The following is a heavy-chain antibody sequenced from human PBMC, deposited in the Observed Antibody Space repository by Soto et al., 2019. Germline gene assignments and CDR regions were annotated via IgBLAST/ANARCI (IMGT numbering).Heavy chain of an antibody. J-gene: IGHJ2*01. CDR3: ARHFFFFQAEDGIRDL. CDR2: IYYSGST. V-gene: IGHV4-59*08. D-gene: IGHD2-21*01. Sequence: EKGLECIGYIYYSGSTNYNPSLTSRVTTSVDTSKNQFSLNMSSVTAEYTAVYYCARHFFFFQAEDGIRDL.